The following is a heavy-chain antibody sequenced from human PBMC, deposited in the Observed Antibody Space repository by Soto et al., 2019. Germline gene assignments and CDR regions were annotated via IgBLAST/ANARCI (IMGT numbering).Heavy chain of an antibody. CDR1: GFTFSSYG. V-gene: IGHV3-30*18. CDR3: AKDLGQHEIFDY. Sequence: QVQLVESGGGVVQPGRSLRLSCAASGFTFSSYGMHWVRQAPGKGLEWVAVISYDGSNKYYADSVKGRFTISRDNSKNTLYLQMNSLRAEDTAVYYCAKDLGQHEIFDYWGQGTLVTVSS. J-gene: IGHJ4*02. CDR2: ISYDGSNK. D-gene: IGHD3-16*01.